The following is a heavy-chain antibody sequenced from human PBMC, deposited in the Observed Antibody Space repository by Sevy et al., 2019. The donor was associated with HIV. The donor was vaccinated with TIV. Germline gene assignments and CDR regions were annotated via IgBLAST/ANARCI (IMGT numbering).Heavy chain of an antibody. CDR3: AKDAFEVRGVLSSRGMPTYYHAMDL. CDR1: GFTFGSYD. CDR2: ISFYGSNK. J-gene: IGHJ6*02. Sequence: GGSLRLSCAASGFTFGSYDMYWVRQTPGKGLEWVALISFYGSNKEYADSVKGRFTISRDNSKNTVYLQMSSLKPEDRAVYYCAKDAFEVRGVLSSRGMPTYYHAMDLWGQGTTVTVSS. D-gene: IGHD3-10*01. V-gene: IGHV3-30*18.